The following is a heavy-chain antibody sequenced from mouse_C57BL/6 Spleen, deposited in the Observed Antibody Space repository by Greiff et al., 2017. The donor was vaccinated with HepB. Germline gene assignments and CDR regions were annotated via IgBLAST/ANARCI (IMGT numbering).Heavy chain of an antibody. Sequence: EVKLVESEGGLVQPGGSMKLSCTASGFTFSDYYMAWVRQVPEKGLEWVANINYDGSSTYYLDSLKSRVILSRDNAKNILYMQMSSLKSEDTATYYCARDGGSCWYFDVWGTGTTVTVSS. D-gene: IGHD1-1*02. CDR3: ARDGGSCWYFDV. CDR1: GFTFSDYY. CDR2: INYDGSST. V-gene: IGHV5-16*01. J-gene: IGHJ1*03.